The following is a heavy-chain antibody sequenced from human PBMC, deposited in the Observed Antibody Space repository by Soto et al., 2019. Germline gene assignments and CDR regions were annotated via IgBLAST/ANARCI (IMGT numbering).Heavy chain of an antibody. CDR1: GGSISSGGYY. J-gene: IGHJ5*02. Sequence: QVQLQESGPGLVKPSQTLSLTCTVSGGSISSGGYYWSWIRQHPGKGLEWIGYIYNSGSTYYNPSLXSXXTLSADPSKNQFSLKLSSVTAAATAVYYCARDPAPWGQGTLVTVSS. CDR2: IYNSGST. V-gene: IGHV4-31*03. CDR3: ARDPAP.